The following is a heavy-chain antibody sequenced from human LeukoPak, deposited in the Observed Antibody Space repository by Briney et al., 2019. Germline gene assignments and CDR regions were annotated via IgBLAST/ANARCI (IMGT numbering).Heavy chain of an antibody. D-gene: IGHD1-14*01. CDR3: ARRRKITSEADY. J-gene: IGHJ4*02. CDR2: INPNSGGT. Sequence: ASVKVSCKASGYTFTGYYMHWVRQAPGQGLEWMGWINPNSGGTNYAQKFQGRVTATRDTSISTAYMELSRLRSDDTAVYYCARRRKITSEADYWGQGTLVTVSS. V-gene: IGHV1-2*02. CDR1: GYTFTGYY.